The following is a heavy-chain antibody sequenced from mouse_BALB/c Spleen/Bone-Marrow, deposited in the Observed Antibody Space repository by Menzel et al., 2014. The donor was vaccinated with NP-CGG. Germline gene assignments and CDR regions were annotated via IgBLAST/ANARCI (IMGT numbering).Heavy chain of an antibody. Sequence: VQLQQSGPELVKPGASMKISCKASGYSFTGYTMNWVKQNHGKRLEWIGLINPYNGGTNYTQKFKGKATLTVDKSSSTAYMELLSLTSEDSAVYYCARDGYYEGVSAYWGQGTLVTVSA. CDR2: INPYNGGT. V-gene: IGHV1-18*01. J-gene: IGHJ3*01. CDR1: GYSFTGYT. CDR3: ARDGYYEGVSAY. D-gene: IGHD2-3*01.